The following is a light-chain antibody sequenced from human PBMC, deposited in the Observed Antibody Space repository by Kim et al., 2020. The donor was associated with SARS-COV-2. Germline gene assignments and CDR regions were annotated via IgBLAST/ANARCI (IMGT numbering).Light chain of an antibody. CDR1: SSNIGSNS. CDR2: SDN. V-gene: IGLV1-44*01. Sequence: QSVLTQPPSTSGTPGQRVTISCFGSSSNIGSNSVSWYQQLPGTAPKLLIYSDNRRTSGVPDRFSGSSSGTSDSLAISGLQSDDEADYHCAAWDDRLTGWVFGGGTQLTVL. J-gene: IGLJ3*02. CDR3: AAWDDRLTGWV.